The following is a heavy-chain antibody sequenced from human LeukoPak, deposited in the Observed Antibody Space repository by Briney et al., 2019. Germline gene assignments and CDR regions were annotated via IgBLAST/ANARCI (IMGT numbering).Heavy chain of an antibody. CDR2: ISGSGGST. CDR3: ARVYDLWSHGYFDY. CDR1: GFTFSSYA. D-gene: IGHD3-3*01. V-gene: IGHV3-23*01. Sequence: GGSLRLSCAASGFTFSSYAMSWVRQAPGKGLEWVSAISGSGGSTYYADSVKGRFTISRDNSKNTLYLQMNSLRAEDTAVYYCARVYDLWSHGYFDYWGQGTLVTVSS. J-gene: IGHJ4*02.